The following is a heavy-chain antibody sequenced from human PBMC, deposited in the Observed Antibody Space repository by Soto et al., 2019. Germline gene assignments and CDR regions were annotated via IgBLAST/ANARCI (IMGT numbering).Heavy chain of an antibody. CDR2: IYYSGNT. D-gene: IGHD4-17*01. J-gene: IGHJ4*02. V-gene: IGHV4-59*01. CDR3: ARDRAYDYGDYGFASAPYYFDY. CDR1: GDSISSSY. Sequence: SETLSLTCTVSGDSISSSYWSWIRQSPGKGLEWIGDIYYSGNTNYNPSLKSRVTISVDTSKNQVSLKLSSVTAADTAVYYCARDRAYDYGDYGFASAPYYFDYWGQGTLVTVSS.